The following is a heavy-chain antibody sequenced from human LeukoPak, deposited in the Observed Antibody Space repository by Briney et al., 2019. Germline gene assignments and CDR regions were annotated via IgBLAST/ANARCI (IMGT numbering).Heavy chain of an antibody. J-gene: IGHJ6*03. V-gene: IGHV5-51*01. CDR3: ARQFFDGSGWYDPYYYYYYMDV. D-gene: IGHD6-19*01. CDR1: GYSYTSYW. CDR2: IYPGDSDT. Sequence: PGESLKISCKGSGYSYTSYWIGWVRQMPGKGLEWMGIIYPGDSDTRYSPSFQGQVTISADKSISTAYLQWSSLKASDTAMYYCARQFFDGSGWYDPYYYYYYMDVWGKGITVTVSS.